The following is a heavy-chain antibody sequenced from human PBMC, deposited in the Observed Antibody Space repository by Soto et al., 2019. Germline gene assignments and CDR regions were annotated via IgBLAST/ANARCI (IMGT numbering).Heavy chain of an antibody. Sequence: SETLSLTCTVSGGSISSSSYYWGWIRQPPGKGLEWIGYIYYSGSTYYNPSLKSRVTISVDTSKNQFSLKLSSVTAADTAVYYCARSTYKRYFQHWGQGTLVTVSS. J-gene: IGHJ1*01. CDR1: GGSISSSSYY. CDR2: IYYSGST. CDR3: ARSTYKRYFQH. D-gene: IGHD1-1*01. V-gene: IGHV4-30-4*08.